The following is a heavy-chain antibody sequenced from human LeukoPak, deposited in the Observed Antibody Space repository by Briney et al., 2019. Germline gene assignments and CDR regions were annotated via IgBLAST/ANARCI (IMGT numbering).Heavy chain of an antibody. D-gene: IGHD3-22*01. CDR2: IVVGSGNT. V-gene: IGHV1-58*02. CDR3: AADRYDSSGYYHFDY. CDR1: AVTFTSSA. Sequence: SVKDSCKASAVTFTSSAMQWVRQARGQRLEWIGWIVVGSGNTNYAHKFQERVTITRDMSTSTAYMELSSLRSEDTAVYYCAADRYDSSGYYHFDYWGRGTLVTVSS. J-gene: IGHJ4*02.